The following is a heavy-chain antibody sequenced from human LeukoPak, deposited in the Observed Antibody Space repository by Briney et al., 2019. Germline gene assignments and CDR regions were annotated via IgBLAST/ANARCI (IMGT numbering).Heavy chain of an antibody. CDR3: AKEGAGNFDY. CDR2: ISWNSGSI. CDR1: GFTFDDYA. V-gene: IGHV3-9*01. J-gene: IGHJ4*02. Sequence: SLRLSCAASGFTFDDYAMHWVRQAPGKGLEWVLGISWNSGSIGYADSVKGRFTISRDNAKNSLYLQMNSLRAEDTAVYYCAKEGAGNFDYWGQGTLVTVSS. D-gene: IGHD3-10*01.